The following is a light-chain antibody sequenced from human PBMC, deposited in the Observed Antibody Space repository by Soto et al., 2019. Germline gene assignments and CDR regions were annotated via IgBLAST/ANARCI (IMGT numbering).Light chain of an antibody. J-gene: IGKJ1*01. CDR3: QQYSSSPRT. CDR1: QSVSNNY. Sequence: IVLTQSPGTLSLSPGERATLSCRASQSVSNNYLAWYQQKPGQAPRLLIYDASGRATGIPVRFSGSGSGTDFTLTISRLEPEDFAVYFCQQYSSSPRTFGQGTKVDIK. CDR2: DAS. V-gene: IGKV3-20*01.